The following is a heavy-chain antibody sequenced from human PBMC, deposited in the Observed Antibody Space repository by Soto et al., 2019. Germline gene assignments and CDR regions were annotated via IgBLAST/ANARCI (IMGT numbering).Heavy chain of an antibody. CDR3: ARESGDNWTYEVY. V-gene: IGHV4-4*07. CDR2: VHINGNT. Sequence: QVLLQESGPGLVKPSETLSLTCTVSGGFISDYSMSWIRQSAGKGLEWVGRVHINGNTHYNPSLRGRVTMSVDTSNNQFPLRVTSVTAADTAVYYCARESGDNWTYEVYWGQGTLVAVSS. D-gene: IGHD1-7*01. CDR1: GGFISDYS. J-gene: IGHJ4*02.